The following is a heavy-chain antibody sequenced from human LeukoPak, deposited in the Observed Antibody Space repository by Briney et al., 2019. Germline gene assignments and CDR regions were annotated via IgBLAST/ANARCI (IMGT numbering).Heavy chain of an antibody. V-gene: IGHV3-53*01. CDR2: LYSGGSA. J-gene: IGHJ6*02. D-gene: IGHD1-1*01. CDR3: ARDSETETGWYYYGMDV. Sequence: GGSLRLSCAACGFIVSSNYMNWVRQEPGKGLEWIAVLYSGGSAYYADSVKGRFTISRDNSKNTLYLQIYSLRAEDTASYYCARDSETETGWYYYGMDVWGQGTTVTASS. CDR1: GFIVSSNY.